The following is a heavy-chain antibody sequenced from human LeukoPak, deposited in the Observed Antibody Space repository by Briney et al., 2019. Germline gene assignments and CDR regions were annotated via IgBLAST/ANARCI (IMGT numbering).Heavy chain of an antibody. V-gene: IGHV3-53*01. D-gene: IGHD3-16*02. J-gene: IGHJ6*02. CDR1: GFTVSSNY. CDR2: IYSGGST. Sequence: PGGSLRLSGAASGFTVSSNYLSWVRQAPGKGVEWVSVIYSGGSTYYAGSMKGRFTISRDNSKNTLYLQMNSLRAEDTAVYYCARSEPDYDYVWGSYRLNGMDVWGQGTTVTVSS. CDR3: ARSEPDYDYVWGSYRLNGMDV.